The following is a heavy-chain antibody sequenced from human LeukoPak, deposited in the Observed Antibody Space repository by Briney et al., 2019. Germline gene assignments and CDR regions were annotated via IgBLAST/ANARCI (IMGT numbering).Heavy chain of an antibody. Sequence: GGSLRLSCAASGFSFSNYEMKWVRQAPGKGLEWVSYISSSGSTTYYADSVKGRFTISRDNAKNSLSLQMNSLRVEDTAVYYCARGVPARRFDYWGQGTLVTVSS. CDR2: ISSSGSTT. V-gene: IGHV3-48*03. J-gene: IGHJ4*02. CDR3: ARGVPARRFDY. CDR1: GFSFSNYE.